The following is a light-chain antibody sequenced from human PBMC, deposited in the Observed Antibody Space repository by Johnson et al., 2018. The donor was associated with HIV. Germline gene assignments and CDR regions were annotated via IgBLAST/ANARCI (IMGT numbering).Light chain of an antibody. CDR2: GND. CDR1: NSNIGRHS. V-gene: IGLV1-51*02. CDR3: GTWDSNLSSEV. J-gene: IGLJ1*01. Sequence: QPVLTQPPSVSAAPGQRVTFSCSGSNSNIGRHSVSWYQQLPGTAPKLLIYGNDKRPSGIPDRFSASKSGTSATLAITGLQTGDEADYYCGTWDSNLSSEVFGAGTKVTVL.